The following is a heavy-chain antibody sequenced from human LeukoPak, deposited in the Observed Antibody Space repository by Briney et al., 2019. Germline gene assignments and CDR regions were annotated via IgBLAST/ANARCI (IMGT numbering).Heavy chain of an antibody. D-gene: IGHD3-10*01. CDR2: INQGGSVK. Sequence: LGGSLILSCAASGFSFRDFWMTWVRQAPGKGMEWVANINQGGSVKYYVDSVKGRFTISRDNAKNSVYLQMNSLRAEDTAVYYCASQWFGDFYFDYWGQGTLVTVSA. CDR3: ASQWFGDFYFDY. CDR1: GFSFRDFW. V-gene: IGHV3-7*01. J-gene: IGHJ4*02.